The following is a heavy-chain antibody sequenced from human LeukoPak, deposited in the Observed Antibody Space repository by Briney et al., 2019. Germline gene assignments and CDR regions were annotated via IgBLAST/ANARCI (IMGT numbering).Heavy chain of an antibody. J-gene: IGHJ4*02. CDR3: ARVGDCSSTSCYYYFDY. D-gene: IGHD2-2*01. CDR2: IILIFGTA. Sequence: SVKVSCKASGGTFSSYAISWVRQAPGQGLEWMGGIILIFGTANYAQKFQGRVTITADESTSTAYMELSSLRSEDTAVYYCARVGDCSSTSCYYYFDYWGQGTLVTVSS. V-gene: IGHV1-69*13. CDR1: GGTFSSYA.